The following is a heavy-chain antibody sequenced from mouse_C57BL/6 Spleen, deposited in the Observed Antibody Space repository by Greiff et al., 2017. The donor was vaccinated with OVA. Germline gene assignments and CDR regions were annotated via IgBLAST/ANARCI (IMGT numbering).Heavy chain of an antibody. J-gene: IGHJ2*01. Sequence: EVQLQQSGTVLARPGASVKMSCKTSGYTFTSYWMHWVKQRPGQGLEWIGAIYPGNSDTSYNQKFKGKAKLTAVTSASTAYMELSSLTNEDSAVYYCTRSSYYSNSYYFDYWGQGTTLTVSS. CDR1: GYTFTSYW. D-gene: IGHD2-5*01. V-gene: IGHV1-5*01. CDR3: TRSSYYSNSYYFDY. CDR2: IYPGNSDT.